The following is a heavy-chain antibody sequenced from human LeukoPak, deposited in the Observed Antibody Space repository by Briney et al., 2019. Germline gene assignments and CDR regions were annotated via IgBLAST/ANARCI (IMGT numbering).Heavy chain of an antibody. J-gene: IGHJ3*02. V-gene: IGHV4-39*07. D-gene: IGHD1-1*01. Sequence: SETLSLTCTVSGGSIRSSYYYWGWIRQPPGKGLEWIGSIYDSGSTYYNPSLKSRVTISVDTSKNQFSLKLSSVTAADTAVYYCARKLHTFDIWGQGTMVTVSS. CDR1: GGSIRSSYYY. CDR3: ARKLHTFDI. CDR2: IYDSGST.